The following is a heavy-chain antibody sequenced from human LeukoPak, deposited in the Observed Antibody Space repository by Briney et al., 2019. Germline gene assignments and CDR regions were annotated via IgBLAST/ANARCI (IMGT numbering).Heavy chain of an antibody. V-gene: IGHV3-23*01. CDR2: ISGSGGST. Sequence: GGSLSLSCAASGFTFSSYAMMCVRPAPGKGLEWVSAISGSGGSTYCADSVKGRFTISRDNSKNTLYLQMNSLRAEDTAVYYCAKEKVGAKSWFDPWGQGTLVTVSS. J-gene: IGHJ5*02. D-gene: IGHD1-26*01. CDR1: GFTFSSYA. CDR3: AKEKVGAKSWFDP.